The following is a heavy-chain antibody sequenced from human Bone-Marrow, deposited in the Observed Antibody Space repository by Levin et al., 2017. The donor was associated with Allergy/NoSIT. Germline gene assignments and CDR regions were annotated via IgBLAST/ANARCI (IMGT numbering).Heavy chain of an antibody. CDR3: ARGFGITMVRGVPYYFDY. CDR1: GGSFSGYY. Sequence: SETLSLTCAVYGGSFSGYYWSWIRQPPGKGLEWIGEINHSGSTNYNPSLKSRVTISVDTSKNQFSLKLSSVTAADTAVYYCARGFGITMVRGVPYYFDYWGQGTLVTVSS. CDR2: INHSGST. J-gene: IGHJ4*02. D-gene: IGHD3-10*01. V-gene: IGHV4-34*01.